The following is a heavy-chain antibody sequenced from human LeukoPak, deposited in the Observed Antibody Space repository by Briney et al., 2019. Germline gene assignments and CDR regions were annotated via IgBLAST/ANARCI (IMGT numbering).Heavy chain of an antibody. J-gene: IGHJ5*02. CDR3: ATASQRSPYSSSSAGWFDP. V-gene: IGHV4-34*01. CDR2: INHSGST. Sequence: SETLSLTCAVYGGSFSGYYWSWIRQPPGKGLEWIGEINHSGSTSYNPSLKSRVTISVDTSKNQFSLKLSSVTATDTAVYYCATASQRSPYSSSSAGWFDPWGQGTLVTVSS. D-gene: IGHD6-6*01. CDR1: GGSFSGYY.